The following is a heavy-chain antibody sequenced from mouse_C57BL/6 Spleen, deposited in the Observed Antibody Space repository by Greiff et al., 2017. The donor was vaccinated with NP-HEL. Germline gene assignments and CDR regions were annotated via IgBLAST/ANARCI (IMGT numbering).Heavy chain of an antibody. CDR1: GFNIKNPS. Sequence: VQLKESVAELVRPGASVKLSCTASGFNIKNPSMHWVKQRPEQGLEWIGRIDPANGNTNSAPKFQGKATLTADTSSNTAYLQLSSLTSEDTAIYYGARGNYYAMDYWGQGTSVTVSS. CDR3: ARGNYYAMDY. V-gene: IGHV14-3*01. J-gene: IGHJ4*01. CDR2: IDPANGNT.